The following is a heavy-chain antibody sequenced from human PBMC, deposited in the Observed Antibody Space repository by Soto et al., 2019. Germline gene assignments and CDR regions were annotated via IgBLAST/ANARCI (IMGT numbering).Heavy chain of an antibody. CDR2: IIPIFGTA. CDR3: ARDRTVRGGGGDY. CDR1: GGTFSSYA. V-gene: IGHV1-69*01. D-gene: IGHD3-10*01. Sequence: QVQLVQSGAEVKKPGSSVKVSCKASGGTFSSYAISWVRQAPGQGLEWMGGIIPIFGTANYAQKFQGRVTMTAYESTSTAYMELSSMRSEDTAVYYWARDRTVRGGGGDYWGQGTLVTVSS. J-gene: IGHJ4*02.